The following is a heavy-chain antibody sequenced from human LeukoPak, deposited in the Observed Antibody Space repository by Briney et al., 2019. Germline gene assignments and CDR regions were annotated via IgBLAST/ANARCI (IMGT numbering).Heavy chain of an antibody. CDR3: ARGYSNSGGDY. V-gene: IGHV3-53*01. Sequence: GGSLRLSCVASGFIVSSDYMSWVRQAPGKGLVWVSVLYSGGDTYYPDSVKGRFTISRDNSKNTLYLQMNSLRAEDTAVYYCARGYSNSGGDYWGQGTLVTVSS. D-gene: IGHD6-6*01. CDR1: GFIVSSDY. CDR2: LYSGGDT. J-gene: IGHJ4*02.